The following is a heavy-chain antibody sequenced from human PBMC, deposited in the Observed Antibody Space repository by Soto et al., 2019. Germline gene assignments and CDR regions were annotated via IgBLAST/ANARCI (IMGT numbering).Heavy chain of an antibody. V-gene: IGHV3-7*04. Sequence: GGSLRLSCAASGFTFGTHWMSWVRQAPGEGLEWLANIKQDGSVKYYLESVRGRFTISRDNAMNSLFLQMDSLRVEDTAIYYCVRGGGTFDVWGQGSMVTVSS. J-gene: IGHJ3*01. CDR1: GFTFGTHW. D-gene: IGHD3-10*01. CDR3: VRGGGTFDV. CDR2: IKQDGSVK.